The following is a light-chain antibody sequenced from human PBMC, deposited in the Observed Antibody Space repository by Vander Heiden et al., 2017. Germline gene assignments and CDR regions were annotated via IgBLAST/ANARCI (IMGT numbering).Light chain of an antibody. J-gene: IGKJ2*01. Sequence: IVLPHSPLSLPVTPGEPASISCRSSQSLLHSNGYNYLDWYLQKRGQSQQLLIYWGSKRAGGAPDRCSGSGSGTDFTLKISRVEAEDVGVYYCMQYLQTHTYGQGTKVEIK. V-gene: IGKV2-28*01. CDR1: QSLLHSNGYNY. CDR2: WGS. CDR3: MQYLQTHT.